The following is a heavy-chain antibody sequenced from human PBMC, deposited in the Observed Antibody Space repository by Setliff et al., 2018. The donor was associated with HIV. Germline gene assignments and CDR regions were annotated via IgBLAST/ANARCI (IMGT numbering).Heavy chain of an antibody. CDR3: ARDHCSSSGCYEYSYYGMDV. V-gene: IGHV1-2*02. J-gene: IGHJ6*02. Sequence: ASVKVSCKASGYTFTGYYMHWGRQAPGQGLEWTGWNNPNSGGTNYSQKFQGRVTMTRDTSISTADMEVSRLRSDDTAVYYCARDHCSSSGCYEYSYYGMDVWGQGTTVTVSS. CDR1: GYTFTGYY. CDR2: NNPNSGGT. D-gene: IGHD2-2*01.